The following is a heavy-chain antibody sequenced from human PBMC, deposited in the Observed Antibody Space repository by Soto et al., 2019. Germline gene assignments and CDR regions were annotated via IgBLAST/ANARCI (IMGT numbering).Heavy chain of an antibody. J-gene: IGHJ2*01. Sequence: EVQLVESGGGLVNPGGSLRLSCAASGFTFTNYNINWVRQAPGKGLEWVSSISSSSHYIYSADSVKGRFTISRDNAKNSLYLQMDRLRVEDTAVYCCARCAYSAGFLVGYFDLWGRGTLVTVSS. CDR3: ARCAYSAGFLVGYFDL. CDR1: GFTFTNYN. CDR2: ISSSSHYI. D-gene: IGHD3-16*01. V-gene: IGHV3-21*01.